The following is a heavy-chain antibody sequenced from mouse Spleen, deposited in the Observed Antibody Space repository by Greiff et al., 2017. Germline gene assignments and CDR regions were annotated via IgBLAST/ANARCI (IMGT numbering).Heavy chain of an antibody. CDR1: GYAFSSSW. CDR3: ARYRLYAMDY. D-gene: IGHD3-2*02. Sequence: VQRVESGPELVKPGASVKISCKASGYAFSSSWMNWVKQRPGKGLEWIGRIYPGDGDTNYNGKFKGKATLTADKSSSTAYMQLSSLTSEDSAVYFCARYRLYAMDYWGQGTSVTVSS. J-gene: IGHJ4*01. V-gene: IGHV1-82*01. CDR2: IYPGDGDT.